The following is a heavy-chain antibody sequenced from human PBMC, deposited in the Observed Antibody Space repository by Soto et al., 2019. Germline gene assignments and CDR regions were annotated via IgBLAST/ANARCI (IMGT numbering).Heavy chain of an antibody. V-gene: IGHV1-69*08. CDR3: ARDAAYNWNYGDYYYYMDV. CDR2: IIPILGIA. J-gene: IGHJ6*03. CDR1: GGTFSSYT. D-gene: IGHD1-7*01. Sequence: QVQLVQSGAEVKKPGSSVKVSCKASGGTFSSYTISWVRQAPRQGLEWMGRIIPILGIANYAQKFQGRVTITADKSTSTAYMELSSLRSEDTAVYYCARDAAYNWNYGDYYYYMDVWGKGTTVTVSS.